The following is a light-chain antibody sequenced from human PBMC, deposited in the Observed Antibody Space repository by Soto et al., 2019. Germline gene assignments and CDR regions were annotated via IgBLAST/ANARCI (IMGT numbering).Light chain of an antibody. CDR3: AAWDDTLNGVL. CDR1: SSNIGSNT. V-gene: IGLV1-44*01. J-gene: IGLJ2*01. Sequence: QLVLTQPPSASGTPGQRVTMSCSGSSSNIGSNTVDWFQQLPGTAPKLLIYNNDQRPSGVPDRFSGSKSGTSASLAISGLQSEDEADYYCAAWDDTLNGVLFGGGTKVTVL. CDR2: NND.